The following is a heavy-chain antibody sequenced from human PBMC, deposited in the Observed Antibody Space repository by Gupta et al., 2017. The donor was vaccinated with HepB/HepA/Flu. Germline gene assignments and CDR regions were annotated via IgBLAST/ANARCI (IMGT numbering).Heavy chain of an antibody. V-gene: IGHV4-31*03. CDR2: SYYSGGT. Sequence: QVQVQESGPGLVKPSQTLSLTSTVSGGAISSGGYYRSWIRQQPGKGLEWLGYSYYSGGTYYSPSLKSRVTISVDTSENQFSLKLSSVTAADTAVYYGARGTSGYSYKWHYWYFDLWGRGTLVTVSS. CDR1: GGAISSGGYY. J-gene: IGHJ2*01. CDR3: ARGTSGYSYKWHYWYFDL. D-gene: IGHD5-18*01.